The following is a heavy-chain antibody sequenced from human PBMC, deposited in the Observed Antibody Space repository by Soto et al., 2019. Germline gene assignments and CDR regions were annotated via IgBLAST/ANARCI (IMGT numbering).Heavy chain of an antibody. J-gene: IGHJ4*02. D-gene: IGHD4-17*01. V-gene: IGHV3-64D*08. CDR3: VKDDTVTTLGGFDY. Sequence: GGSLRLSCSASGFTFSSYAMHWVRQAPGKGLEYVSAISSNGGSTYYADSVKGRFTISRDNSKNTLYVQMSSLRAEDTAVYYCVKDDTVTTLGGFDYWGQGTLVTVSS. CDR2: ISSNGGST. CDR1: GFTFSSYA.